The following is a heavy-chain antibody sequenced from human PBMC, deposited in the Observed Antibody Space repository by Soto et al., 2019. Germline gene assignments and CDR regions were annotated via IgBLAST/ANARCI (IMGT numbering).Heavy chain of an antibody. J-gene: IGHJ4*02. Sequence: GGSLRLSCAAAGFTFSSYSMNWVRQAPGKGLEWVSYISSSSSTIYYADSVKGRFTISRDNTKNSLYLQMNSLGAEDTAVYYCASCTFGGVILRSDYWGQGTLGTVSS. CDR2: ISSSSSTI. CDR3: ASCTFGGVILRSDY. V-gene: IGHV3-48*01. D-gene: IGHD3-16*02. CDR1: GFTFSSYS.